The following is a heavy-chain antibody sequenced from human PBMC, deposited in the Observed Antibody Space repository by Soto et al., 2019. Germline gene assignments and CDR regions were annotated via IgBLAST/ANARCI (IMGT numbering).Heavy chain of an antibody. V-gene: IGHV4-34*01. J-gene: IGHJ6*02. CDR3: ARSPPLHYYYYGMDV. CDR1: GGFFSGYY. CDR2: INHSGST. Sequence: QVQLQQWGAGMLKPSETLSLTCAVYGGFFSGYYWSWIRQPPGKGLEWIGEINHSGSTNYNPSLTSRVTISVDTSKNQFSLKLSSVTAADTAVCYCARSPPLHYYYYGMDVWGQGTTVTVSS.